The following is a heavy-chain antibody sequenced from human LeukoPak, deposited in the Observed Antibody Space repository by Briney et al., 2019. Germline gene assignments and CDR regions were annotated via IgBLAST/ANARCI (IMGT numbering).Heavy chain of an antibody. CDR2: IESDGSNE. CDR1: GFSFSSYD. Sequence: GGSLRLSCAASGFSFSSYDMHWVRQAPGKGLEWVTFIESDGSNEYYADSVKGRFTISRDNSKNTLYVQMNSLRAEDTAVYYCAKEGSGWYYLDYWGQGTVDTVSS. V-gene: IGHV3-30*02. J-gene: IGHJ4*02. D-gene: IGHD6-19*01. CDR3: AKEGSGWYYLDY.